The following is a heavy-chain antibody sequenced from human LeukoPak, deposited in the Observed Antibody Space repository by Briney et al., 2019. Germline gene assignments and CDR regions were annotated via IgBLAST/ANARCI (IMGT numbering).Heavy chain of an antibody. CDR3: ASPYYDFWSGSQLDAFDI. Sequence: PGGSLRLSCAASGFTFSSHAMSWVRQAPGKGLEWVSVIYSGGSTYYADSVKGRFTISRDNSKNTLYLQMNSLRAEDTAVYYCASPYYDFWSGSQLDAFDIWGQGTMVTVSS. J-gene: IGHJ3*02. D-gene: IGHD3-3*01. V-gene: IGHV3-66*01. CDR2: IYSGGST. CDR1: GFTFSSHA.